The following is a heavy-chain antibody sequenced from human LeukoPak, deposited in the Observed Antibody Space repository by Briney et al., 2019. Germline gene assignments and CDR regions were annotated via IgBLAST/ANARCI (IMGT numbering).Heavy chain of an antibody. CDR1: GYTFTSYG. Sequence: ASVKVSCTASGYTFTSYGISWVRQAPGQGLEWMGWISGYNGSTNYAQNLQGRVTMTTDTSTSTAYMELRSLRSDDTAVYYCARHGDYPIGNYWGQGTRSPSPQ. J-gene: IGHJ4*02. CDR2: ISGYNGST. V-gene: IGHV1-18*01. D-gene: IGHD4-17*01. CDR3: ARHGDYPIGNY.